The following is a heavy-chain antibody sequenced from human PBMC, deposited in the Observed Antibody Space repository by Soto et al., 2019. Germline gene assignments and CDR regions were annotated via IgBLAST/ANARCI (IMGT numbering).Heavy chain of an antibody. D-gene: IGHD3-3*01. CDR2: ISYDGSNK. J-gene: IGHJ6*02. CDR1: GFTFSIYG. Sequence: QVQLVESGGGVVQPGRSLRLSCAASGFTFSIYGMHWVRQAPGKGLEWVAVISYDGSNKYYADSVKGRFTISRDNSKNMLYLQMNSRRAEDTAVYYCAKEERITIFGVVINGPMDVWGQGTTVTVSS. CDR3: AKEERITIFGVVINGPMDV. V-gene: IGHV3-30*18.